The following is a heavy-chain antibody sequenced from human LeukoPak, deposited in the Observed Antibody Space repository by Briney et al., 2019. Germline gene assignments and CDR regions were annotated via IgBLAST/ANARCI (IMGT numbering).Heavy chain of an antibody. CDR2: ISYDGSNK. V-gene: IGHV3-30-3*01. J-gene: IGHJ4*02. CDR1: GFTFSSYA. D-gene: IGHD6-19*01. Sequence: GGSLRLSCAVSGFTFSSYAMHWVRQAPGKGLEWVAVISYDGSNKYYADSVKGRFTISRDNSKNTLYLQMNSLRAEDTAVYYCARETDEYSSGWYLGGTTVGIDYWGQGTLVTVSS. CDR3: ARETDEYSSGWYLGGTTVGIDY.